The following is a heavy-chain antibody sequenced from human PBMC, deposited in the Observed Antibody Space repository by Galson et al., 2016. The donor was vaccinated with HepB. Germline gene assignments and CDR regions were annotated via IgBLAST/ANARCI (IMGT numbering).Heavy chain of an antibody. J-gene: IGHJ4*02. Sequence: SVKVSCKASGYTFSNYGISWVRQAPGQGLEWMAWISGYNGKTNYAQALEGRVTMTTDTSTSTAYMELRSLKSDGTAVYYCTRDGPDYGDYINFDYWGQGTLVTVSS. CDR3: TRDGPDYGDYINFDY. CDR2: ISGYNGKT. V-gene: IGHV1-18*01. CDR1: GYTFSNYG. D-gene: IGHD4-17*01.